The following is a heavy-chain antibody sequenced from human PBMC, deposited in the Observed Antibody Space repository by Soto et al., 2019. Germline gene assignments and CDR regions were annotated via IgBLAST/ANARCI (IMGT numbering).Heavy chain of an antibody. Sequence: QVQLVQSGAEVKKPGASVKVSCKASGYTFNGYGITWVRQAPGQGLEWMGWISAYHGNTNYAQQLQGRVTMTADTSTNTADMELTSLRSDDTAVYYCARGPEMAALHDWGQGTLVTVSS. D-gene: IGHD2-15*01. J-gene: IGHJ4*02. CDR3: ARGPEMAALHD. CDR1: GYTFNGYG. CDR2: ISAYHGNT. V-gene: IGHV1-18*01.